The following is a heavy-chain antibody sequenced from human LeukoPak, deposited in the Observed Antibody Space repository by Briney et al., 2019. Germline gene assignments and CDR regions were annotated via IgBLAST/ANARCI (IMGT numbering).Heavy chain of an antibody. CDR2: ISSSSSYI. V-gene: IGHV3-21*01. D-gene: IGHD6-19*01. CDR1: GFTFSSYW. CDR3: ARAVETQRNNWFDP. J-gene: IGHJ5*02. Sequence: PGGSLRLSCAASGFTFSSYWMSWVRQAPGKGLEWVSSISSSSSYIYYADSVKGRFTISRDNAKNSLYLQMNSLRAEDTAVYYCARAVETQRNNWFDPWGQGTLVTVSS.